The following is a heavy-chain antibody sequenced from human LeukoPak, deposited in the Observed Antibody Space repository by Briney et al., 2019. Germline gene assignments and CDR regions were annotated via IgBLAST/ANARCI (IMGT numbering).Heavy chain of an antibody. CDR1: GGSVSSASYY. Sequence: SETLSLTCTVSGGSVSSASYYWSWIRRPPGKGLEWIGYIYYSGSTTYNPSLKSRITISVDTSKNQFSLKLTSVTAADTAVYYCARVPQFNGLFDYWGQGTLVTVSS. D-gene: IGHD2-8*01. CDR2: IYYSGST. J-gene: IGHJ4*02. V-gene: IGHV4-61*01. CDR3: ARVPQFNGLFDY.